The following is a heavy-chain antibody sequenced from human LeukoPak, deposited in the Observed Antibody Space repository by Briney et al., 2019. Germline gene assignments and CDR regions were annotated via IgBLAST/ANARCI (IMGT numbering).Heavy chain of an antibody. V-gene: IGHV3-53*01. CDR2: IYSGGST. J-gene: IGHJ4*02. CDR1: GFTFDDYA. Sequence: PGRSLRLSCAASGFTFDDYAMHWVRQAPGKGLEWVSVIYSGGSTYYADSVKGRFTISRVNSKNTLYLQMNGLRAEDTAVYYCARAGWDSSGWNERPLDYWGQGTLVTVSS. CDR3: ARAGWDSSGWNERPLDY. D-gene: IGHD6-19*01.